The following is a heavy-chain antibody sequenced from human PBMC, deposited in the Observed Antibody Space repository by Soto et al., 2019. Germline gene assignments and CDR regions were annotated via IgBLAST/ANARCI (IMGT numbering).Heavy chain of an antibody. J-gene: IGHJ6*02. CDR1: GFTFSSYG. D-gene: IGHD6-19*01. V-gene: IGHV3-30*18. CDR2: ISYDGSNK. Sequence: QVQLVESGGGVVQPGRSLRLSCAASGFTFSSYGMHWVRQAPGKGLEWVAVISYDGSNKYYADSVKGRFTISRDNSKNTLYLQMNSLRAEDTAVYYWAKVKAVAGTKYYYGMDVWGQGTTVTVSS. CDR3: AKVKAVAGTKYYYGMDV.